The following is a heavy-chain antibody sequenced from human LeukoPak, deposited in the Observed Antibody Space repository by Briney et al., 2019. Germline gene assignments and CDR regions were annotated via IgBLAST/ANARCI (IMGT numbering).Heavy chain of an antibody. J-gene: IGHJ4*02. V-gene: IGHV3-53*01. D-gene: IGHD3-3*01. CDR2: IYSGGST. CDR3: ARYDFWGGFDY. CDR1: GFTFSSNY. Sequence: GGSLRLSCAASGFTFSSNYMSWVRQAPGKGLEWVSVIYSGGSTYYADSVKGRFTISRDNSKNTLYLQMNSLRAEDTAVYYCARYDFWGGFDYWGQGTLVTVSS.